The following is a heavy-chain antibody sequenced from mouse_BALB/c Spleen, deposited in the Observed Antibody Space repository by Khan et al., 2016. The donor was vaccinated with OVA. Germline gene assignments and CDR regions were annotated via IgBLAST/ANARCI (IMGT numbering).Heavy chain of an antibody. CDR3: ARDRIDY. Sequence: VQRVESGAELAKPGASVKMSCKASGYTFTSYWMHWIKQRPGQGLEWIGYINPTSGYTDYNQKFKDKATLNADKSSSTAYMQLNSLTSDDSAVYYCARDRIDYWGQGTTLTVSS. J-gene: IGHJ2*01. V-gene: IGHV1-7*01. CDR2: INPTSGYT. CDR1: GYTFTSYW.